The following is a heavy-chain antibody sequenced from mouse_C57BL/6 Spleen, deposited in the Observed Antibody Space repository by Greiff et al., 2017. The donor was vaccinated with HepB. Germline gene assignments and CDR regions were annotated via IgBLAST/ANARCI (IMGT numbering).Heavy chain of an antibody. CDR1: GFSLTSYG. V-gene: IGHV2-5*01. J-gene: IGHJ4*01. D-gene: IGHD2-1*01. CDR3: ATLYYGNYEDYAMDY. Sequence: QVQLQQSGPGLVQPSQSLSITCTVSGFSLTSYGVHWVRQSPGKGLEWLGVIWRGGSTDYNAAFMSRLSITKDNSKNQVFFKMNSLQADDTAIYYCATLYYGNYEDYAMDYWGQGTSVTVSS. CDR2: IWRGGST.